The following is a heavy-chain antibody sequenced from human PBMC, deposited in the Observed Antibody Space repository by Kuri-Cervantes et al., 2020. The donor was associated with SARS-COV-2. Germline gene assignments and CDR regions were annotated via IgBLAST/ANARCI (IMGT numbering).Heavy chain of an antibody. CDR1: GDSVSSNSAS. J-gene: IGHJ4*02. Sequence: SQTFALTWSIFGDSVSSNSASWNWIRQSASRGLECQERTLFKSKWSFDYAVSTSSRITISPEKSSNQFYLQLNSVTPDDTAEYYYARDLLAGRRDFDYWGQGNLVTVSS. CDR3: ARDLLAGRRDFDY. V-gene: IGHV6-1*01. CDR2: TLFKSKWSF.